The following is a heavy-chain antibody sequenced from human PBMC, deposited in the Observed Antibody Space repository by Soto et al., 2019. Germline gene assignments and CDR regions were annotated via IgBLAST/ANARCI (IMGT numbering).Heavy chain of an antibody. V-gene: IGHV1-69*01. D-gene: IGHD3-22*01. CDR2: IIPIFGTA. J-gene: IGHJ6*02. CDR3: ARAHYYDSSGSATYYYYGMDV. Sequence: QVQLVQSGAEVKKPGSSVKVSCKASGGTFSSYAISWVRQAPGQGLEWMGGIIPIFGTANYAQKFQGRVTLTADESTSTAYMELSSLRSEDTAVYYCARAHYYDSSGSATYYYYGMDVWGQGTTVTVSS. CDR1: GGTFSSYA.